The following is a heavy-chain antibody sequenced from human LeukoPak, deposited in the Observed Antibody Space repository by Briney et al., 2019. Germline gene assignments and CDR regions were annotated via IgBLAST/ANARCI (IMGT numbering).Heavy chain of an antibody. CDR2: IYYSGST. V-gene: IGHV4-59*01. CDR1: GVSISSYY. D-gene: IGHD5-18*01. J-gene: IGHJ4*02. Sequence: SETLCLTCAVSGVSISSYYWSWIRQPPGKGLEWVSYIYYSGSTNYNPSLKSRVTISVDTSKNKFSLELSSVTAADTAVYYCASGRGCWTWGTAMVMTHFDYWGQGTLVTVSS. CDR3: ASGRGCWTWGTAMVMTHFDY.